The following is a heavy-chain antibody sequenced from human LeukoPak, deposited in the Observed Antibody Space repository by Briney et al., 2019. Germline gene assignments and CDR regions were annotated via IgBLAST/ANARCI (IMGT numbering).Heavy chain of an antibody. V-gene: IGHV1-18*01. CDR1: GYIFTHYY. CDR2: ISAYNGNT. J-gene: IGHJ4*02. CDR3: AREGLNYGGYDY. Sequence: ASVKVSCKASGYIFTHYYMHWVRQAPGQGLEWMGWISAYNGNTNYAQKLQGRVTMTTDTSTSTAYMELRSLRSDDTAVYYCAREGLNYGGYDYWGQGTLVTVSS. D-gene: IGHD5-12*01.